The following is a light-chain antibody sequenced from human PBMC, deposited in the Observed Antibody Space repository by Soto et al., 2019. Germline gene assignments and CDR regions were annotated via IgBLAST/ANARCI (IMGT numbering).Light chain of an antibody. V-gene: IGLV7-46*01. J-gene: IGLJ2*01. CDR2: DTN. Sequence: QAVVTQEPSLTVSPGGIVTLTCGSSTGAVTSGHYPYWFQQKPGQAPRTLIYDTNNKQSWTPARFSGSLLGGKAALTLSGAQPEDEAEYYCLLSDSGAVVFGGGTKLTVL. CDR1: TGAVTSGHY. CDR3: LLSDSGAVV.